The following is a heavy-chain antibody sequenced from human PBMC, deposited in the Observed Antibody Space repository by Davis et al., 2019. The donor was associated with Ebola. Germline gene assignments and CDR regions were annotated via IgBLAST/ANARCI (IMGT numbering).Heavy chain of an antibody. CDR1: GYTFTNYY. V-gene: IGHV1-46*01. CDR2: INPNDGRT. D-gene: IGHD1-26*01. Sequence: ASVKVSCKASGYTFTNYYMHWVRQAPGQGLEWMGMINPNDGRTKYAQKFQGRVTITADESTGTGYMELSSLRSEDTAVYYCARVPWATLAGWFDPWGQGTLVTVSS. CDR3: ARVPWATLAGWFDP. J-gene: IGHJ5*02.